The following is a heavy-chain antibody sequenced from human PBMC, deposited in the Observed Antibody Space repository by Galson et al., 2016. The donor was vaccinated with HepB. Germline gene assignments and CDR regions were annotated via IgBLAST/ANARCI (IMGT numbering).Heavy chain of an antibody. V-gene: IGHV3-21*01. D-gene: IGHD3-22*01. CDR1: GFTFSRYE. CDR3: ARDRGSGYLDAFDI. Sequence: SLRLSCAASGFTFSRYEMNWVRQAPGKGLEWVASISSGSAYKCYAESMKGRFTISRDNAKQSLYLQMSSLRAEDTAVYYCARDRGSGYLDAFDIWGQGTMVTVSS. CDR2: ISSGSAYK. J-gene: IGHJ3*02.